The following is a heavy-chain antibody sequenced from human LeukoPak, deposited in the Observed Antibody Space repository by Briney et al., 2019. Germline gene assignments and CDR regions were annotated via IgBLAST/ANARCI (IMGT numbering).Heavy chain of an antibody. Sequence: PGRSLRLSCAASGFTFSSYAMSWVRQAPGKGLEWVSVIYSGGSTYYADSVKGRFTISRDNSKNTLYLQMNSLRAEDTAVYYCARGNYDIPPTHYYYGMDVWGQGTTVTVSS. V-gene: IGHV3-66*01. D-gene: IGHD3-9*01. J-gene: IGHJ6*02. CDR2: IYSGGST. CDR1: GFTFSSYA. CDR3: ARGNYDIPPTHYYYGMDV.